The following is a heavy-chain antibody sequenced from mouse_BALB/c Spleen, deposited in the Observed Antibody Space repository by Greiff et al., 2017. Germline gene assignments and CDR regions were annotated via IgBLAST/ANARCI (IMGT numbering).Heavy chain of an antibody. CDR3: ARGGGRSCDY. J-gene: IGHJ2*01. Sequence: QVQLQQSGAELVRPGVSVKISCKGSGYTFTDYAMHWVKQSHAKSLEWIGVISTYYGDASYNQKFKGKATMTVDKSSSTAYMELARLTSEDSAIYYCARGGGRSCDYWGQGTTLTVSS. D-gene: IGHD6-1*01. V-gene: IGHV1S137*01. CDR1: GYTFTDYA. CDR2: ISTYYGDA.